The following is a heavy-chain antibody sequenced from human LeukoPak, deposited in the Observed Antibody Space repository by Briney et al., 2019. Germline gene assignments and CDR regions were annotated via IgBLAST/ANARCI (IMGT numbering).Heavy chain of an antibody. V-gene: IGHV3-49*04. Sequence: GGSLRLSCTASGFTFGDYAMSWVRQAPGKGLEWVGFIRSKAYGGTTEYAASVKGGFTISRDDSKSIAYLQMNSLKTEDTAVYYCTRSDTYYYDSSGRTHDYWGQGTLVTVSS. D-gene: IGHD3-22*01. CDR1: GFTFGDYA. CDR2: IRSKAYGGTT. J-gene: IGHJ4*02. CDR3: TRSDTYYYDSSGRTHDY.